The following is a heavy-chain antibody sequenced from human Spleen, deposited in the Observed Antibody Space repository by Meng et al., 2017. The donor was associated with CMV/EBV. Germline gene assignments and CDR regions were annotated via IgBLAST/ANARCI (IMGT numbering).Heavy chain of an antibody. Sequence: GESLKISCAASGFTFSTYSMIWVRQAPGKGLEWVSSISSPRTYKNYAGSVRGRFTISRDNAKKSMYLQMNGLRAEDTTMYYCARDKAGVGHGDYWGQGTLVTVSS. CDR3: ARDKAGVGHGDY. V-gene: IGHV3-21*01. CDR1: GFTFSTYS. CDR2: ISSPRTYK. D-gene: IGHD6-19*01. J-gene: IGHJ4*02.